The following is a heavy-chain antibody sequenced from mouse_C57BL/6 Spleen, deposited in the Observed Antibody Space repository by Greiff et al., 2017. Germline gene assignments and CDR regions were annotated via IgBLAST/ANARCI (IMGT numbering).Heavy chain of an antibody. CDR1: GFTFSSYG. V-gene: IGHV5-6*01. CDR3: ARHYGSSYAMDY. J-gene: IGHJ4*01. D-gene: IGHD1-1*01. CDR2: ISSGGSYT. Sequence: EVQLVESGGDLVKPGGSLKLSCAASGFTFSSYGMSWVRPTPDKRLEWVATISSGGSYTYYPDSVKGRFTISRDNAKNTLYLQMSSLKSEDTAMYYCARHYGSSYAMDYWGQGTSVTVSS.